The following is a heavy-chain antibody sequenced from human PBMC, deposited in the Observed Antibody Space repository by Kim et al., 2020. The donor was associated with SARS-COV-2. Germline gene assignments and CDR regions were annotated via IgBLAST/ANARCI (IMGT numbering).Heavy chain of an antibody. D-gene: IGHD2-15*01. V-gene: IGHV1-69*13. J-gene: IGHJ4*02. CDR1: GGTFSSYA. Sequence: SVKVSCKASGGTFSSYAISWVRQAPGQGLEWMGGIIPIFGTANYAQKFQGRVTITADESTSTAYMELSSLRSEDTAVYYCARDGCSGGSCYSPYWGQGTLVTVSS. CDR3: ARDGCSGGSCYSPY. CDR2: IIPIFGTA.